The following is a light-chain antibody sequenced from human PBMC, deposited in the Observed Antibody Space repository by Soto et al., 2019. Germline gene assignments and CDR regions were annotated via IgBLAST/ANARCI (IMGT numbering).Light chain of an antibody. J-gene: IGKJ5*01. Sequence: DIQMTQSPSAMSASVGDRVTITCRASQGISNHLVWFQQRPGKVPKRLIYDASSLQTGVPSRFSGSGSGTDFTLTISSLQHEDFATYYCLQHTNFPLTFGQGTRLEAK. CDR2: DAS. V-gene: IGKV1-17*03. CDR3: LQHTNFPLT. CDR1: QGISNH.